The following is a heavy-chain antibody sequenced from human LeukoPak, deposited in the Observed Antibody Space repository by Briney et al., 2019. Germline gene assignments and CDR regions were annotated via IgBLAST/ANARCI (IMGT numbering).Heavy chain of an antibody. Sequence: SETLSLTCTVSGGSVSSGSFYWSWIRQPPGKGLEWIGYIYYSGSTNYNTSLKSRVTISVDTSKNQFSLKLSSVTAADTAIYYCARDVTENDAFDFWGQGTMVTVSS. CDR3: ARDVTENDAFDF. CDR2: IYYSGST. CDR1: GGSVSSGSFY. J-gene: IGHJ3*01. D-gene: IGHD3-16*02. V-gene: IGHV4-61*01.